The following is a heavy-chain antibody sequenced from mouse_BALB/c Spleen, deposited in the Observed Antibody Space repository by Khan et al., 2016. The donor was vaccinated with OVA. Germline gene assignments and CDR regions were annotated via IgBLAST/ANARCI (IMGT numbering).Heavy chain of an antibody. J-gene: IGHJ2*01. Sequence: LQESGPGLVKPSQSLSLTCTVTGYSITSDYAWNWIRQFPGNKLEWMGYISYSGRTSYNPSLQSRISITRDTSKNQFFLQLNSVTTEDTATYYCARSVTITTVVATDFDYWGQGTTLTVSS. V-gene: IGHV3-2*02. CDR3: ARSVTITTVVATDFDY. D-gene: IGHD1-1*01. CDR2: ISYSGRT. CDR1: GYSITSDYA.